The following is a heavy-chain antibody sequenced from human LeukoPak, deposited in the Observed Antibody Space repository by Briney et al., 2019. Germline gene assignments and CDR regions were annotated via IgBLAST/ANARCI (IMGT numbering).Heavy chain of an antibody. CDR1: GFSFTDYP. D-gene: IGHD3-9*01. J-gene: IGHJ4*02. CDR3: ATDQRYAFDY. CDR2: IRTTAEGAKYA. Sequence: PGGSLRLSCATSGFSFTDYPMNWVRQAPGKRLEWISNIRTTAEGAKYAYYADSVKGRVTISRDDGKNTLYLHMNSLRDDDTTVYYCATDQRYAFDYWGQGILVTVSS. V-gene: IGHV3-48*02.